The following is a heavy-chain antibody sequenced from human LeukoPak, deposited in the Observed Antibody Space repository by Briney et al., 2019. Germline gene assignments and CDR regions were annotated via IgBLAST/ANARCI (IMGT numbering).Heavy chain of an antibody. CDR3: AGGGGFRGDDAFDI. CDR2: ISSSSSYI. CDR1: GFTFSSYS. V-gene: IGHV3-21*01. J-gene: IGHJ3*02. Sequence: PGGSLRLSCAASGFTFSSYSMNWVRQAPGKGLEWVSSISSSSSYIYYADSVKGRFTISRDNAKNSLYLKMNSLRDEATAVYYCAGGGGFRGDDAFDIWGQGTMVTVSS. D-gene: IGHD7-27*01.